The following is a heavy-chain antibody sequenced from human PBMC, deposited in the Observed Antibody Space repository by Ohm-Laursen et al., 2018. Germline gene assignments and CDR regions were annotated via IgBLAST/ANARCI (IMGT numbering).Heavy chain of an antibody. Sequence: GTPSLTCTVSGGSISTYYWSWIRQPPGKGLEWIGYIYDSGSTNYNPSLKSRVTISLDTSKNQFSLKLSSVTAADTAVYYCARALGGYPISYYYGMDVWGQGTTVTVSS. V-gene: IGHV4-59*01. CDR1: GGSISTYY. CDR3: ARALGGYPISYYYGMDV. CDR2: IYDSGST. D-gene: IGHD7-27*01. J-gene: IGHJ6*02.